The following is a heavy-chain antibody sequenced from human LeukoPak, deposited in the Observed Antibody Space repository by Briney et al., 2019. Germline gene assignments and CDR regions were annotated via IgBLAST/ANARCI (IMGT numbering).Heavy chain of an antibody. CDR1: GYTFTSYY. D-gene: IGHD2-15*01. CDR3: ATKAPGYCSGGSCYSWGAFDP. J-gene: IGHJ5*02. Sequence: GASVKVSCKASGYTFTSYYMHWVRQAPGQGLEWMGIINPSGGSTSYAQKFQGRVTMTRDTSTSTVYMELSSLRSEDTAVYYCATKAPGYCSGGSCYSWGAFDPWGQGTLVTVSS. CDR2: INPSGGST. V-gene: IGHV1-46*01.